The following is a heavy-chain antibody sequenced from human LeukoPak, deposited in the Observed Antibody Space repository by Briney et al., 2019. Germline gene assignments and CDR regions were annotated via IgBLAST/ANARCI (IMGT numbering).Heavy chain of an antibody. D-gene: IGHD3-10*01. CDR2: ISSSSSYK. V-gene: IGHV3-21*01. Sequence: GGALRLSCAASGFTFSKYRMKWVRQAPGEGVGGGSSISSSSSYKYYADSVKGRFTISRDNAKNSLYLQMNSLRAEDTAVYYCARTRLLWFGEFFYWGQGTLVTVSS. CDR3: ARTRLLWFGEFFY. J-gene: IGHJ4*02. CDR1: GFTFSKYR.